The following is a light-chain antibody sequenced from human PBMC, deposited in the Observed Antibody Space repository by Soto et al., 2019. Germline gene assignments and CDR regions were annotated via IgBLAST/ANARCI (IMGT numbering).Light chain of an antibody. CDR3: AAWDGSLNGYV. Sequence: QSVLTQPPSASGTPGQRVTISCSGSNSNIGSKSVHWYQQLPGTAPKLLIDSNNERPSGVPDRFSGSKSGTSASPAISGLQSEDEADYYCAAWDGSLNGYVFGTGTKLTVL. CDR2: SNN. J-gene: IGLJ1*01. V-gene: IGLV1-44*01. CDR1: NSNIGSKS.